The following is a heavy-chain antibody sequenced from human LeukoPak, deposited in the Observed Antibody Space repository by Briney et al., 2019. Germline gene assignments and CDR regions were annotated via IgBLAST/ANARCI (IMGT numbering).Heavy chain of an antibody. CDR1: GFIFRNYG. CDR3: ARGVPPDI. Sequence: GGSLRLSCAASGFIFRNYGMYWVRQAPGKGLEWVAVIWYDGSNEYYADSVKDRFTISRDNSKNTLYLQMNSLRVEDTAIYYCARGVPPDIWGQGTMVIVSS. V-gene: IGHV3-33*01. J-gene: IGHJ3*02. D-gene: IGHD5/OR15-5a*01. CDR2: IWYDGSNE.